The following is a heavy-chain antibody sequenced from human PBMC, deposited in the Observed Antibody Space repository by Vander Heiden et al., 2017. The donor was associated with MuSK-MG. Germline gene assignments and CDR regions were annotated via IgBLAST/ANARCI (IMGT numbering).Heavy chain of an antibody. CDR1: GRSISSGSYY. D-gene: IGHD4-17*01. V-gene: IGHV4-61*02. CDR2: IYTSGST. J-gene: IGHJ4*02. CDR3: ARAYGDYVSGWVDY. Sequence: QVQLQESGPGLVKPSQTLSLTCTVPGRSISSGSYYWGWVRQPAGKGLEWIGRIYTSGSTNYNPSLKSRVTMSVDTSKNQFPLKLSSVTAADTAVYYCARAYGDYVSGWVDYWGQGTLVTVSS.